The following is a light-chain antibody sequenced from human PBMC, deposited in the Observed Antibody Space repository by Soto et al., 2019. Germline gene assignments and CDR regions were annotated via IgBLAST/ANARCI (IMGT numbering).Light chain of an antibody. V-gene: IGKV3-11*01. CDR1: QSVSNY. CDR3: HQGSSWPLT. J-gene: IGKJ4*01. CDR2: VAS. Sequence: DIVLTQSPATLSLSPGERVTLSCRASQSVSNYLAWYQQKPGQAPRLLIYVASQMAHSIPARFSGSGTGTAFTVTISSLEPEDSALYFCHQGSSWPLTFGGGTTVQVK.